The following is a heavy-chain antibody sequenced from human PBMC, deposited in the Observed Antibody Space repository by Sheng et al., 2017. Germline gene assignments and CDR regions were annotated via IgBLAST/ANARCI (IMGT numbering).Heavy chain of an antibody. CDR3: ATTPDNDLFHWFDP. V-gene: IGHV4-61*01. J-gene: IGHJ5*02. D-gene: IGHD3-9*01. CDR1: GGPVSWRSYS. CDR2: IYYSGAT. Sequence: QVQLQESGPGLVKPSETLSLTCSVSGGPVSWRSYSWNWIRLSPGKGLEWIGYIYYSGATNYNPSLKSRVVLSIDMSKNQFSLKLRSVTAADTAMYYCATTPDNDLFHWFDPWGPGTLVTVSS.